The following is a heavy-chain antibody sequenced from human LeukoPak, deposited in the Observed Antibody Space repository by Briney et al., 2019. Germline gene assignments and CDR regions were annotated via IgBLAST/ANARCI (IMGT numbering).Heavy chain of an antibody. D-gene: IGHD6-19*01. CDR2: IKSKTDGGTI. J-gene: IGHJ4*02. CDR1: GFTFSNAW. CDR3: NTGQWLAQYYFDY. Sequence: GGSLRLSCAASGFTFSNAWISWVRQAPGKGLEWVGRIKSKTDGGTIDYAAPVKVRFTISRDDSKNTLYLQMNSLKTEDTAVYYCNTGQWLAQYYFDYWGQGTLVTVSS. V-gene: IGHV3-15*01.